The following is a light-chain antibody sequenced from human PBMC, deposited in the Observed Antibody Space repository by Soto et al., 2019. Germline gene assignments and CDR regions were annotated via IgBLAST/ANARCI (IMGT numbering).Light chain of an antibody. Sequence: QSVLTQPASVSGSAGQSIAISCTGTSSDVGGYNYVSWYQQHPGKAPKLLLSEVSKRPSGVSDRFSGSKSGNTASLTISGLQTQDEADYYCSSYAGSSNVFGTGTKVTVL. CDR3: SSYAGSSNV. CDR1: SSDVGGYNY. V-gene: IGLV2-14*01. J-gene: IGLJ1*01. CDR2: EVS.